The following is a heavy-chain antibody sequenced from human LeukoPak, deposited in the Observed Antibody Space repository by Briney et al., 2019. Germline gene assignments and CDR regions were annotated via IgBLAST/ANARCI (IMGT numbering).Heavy chain of an antibody. D-gene: IGHD3-10*01. CDR3: ARLWFGESSDYFDY. J-gene: IGHJ4*02. Sequence: SETLSLTCTVSGGSISSYYWSWIRQPPGKGLEWIGYIYYSGSTNYNPSLKSRVTISVDTSKNQFSLKLSSVTAADTAVYYCARLWFGESSDYFDYWGRGTLVTVSS. V-gene: IGHV4-59*01. CDR2: IYYSGST. CDR1: GGSISSYY.